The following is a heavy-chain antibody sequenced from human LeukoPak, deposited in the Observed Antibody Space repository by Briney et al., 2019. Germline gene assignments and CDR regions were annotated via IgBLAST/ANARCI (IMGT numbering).Heavy chain of an antibody. CDR3: ARGSFAYYDFWSGYDGDY. V-gene: IGHV3-33*01. CDR1: GFTFSSYG. CDR2: IWYDGSNK. J-gene: IGHJ4*02. Sequence: GGSLRLSCAASGFTFSSYGMHWVRQAPGKGLEWVAVIWYDGSNKYYADSVKGRFTISRDNSKNTLYLQMNSLRAEDTAVYYCARGSFAYYDFWSGYDGDYWGQGTLVTVSS. D-gene: IGHD3-3*01.